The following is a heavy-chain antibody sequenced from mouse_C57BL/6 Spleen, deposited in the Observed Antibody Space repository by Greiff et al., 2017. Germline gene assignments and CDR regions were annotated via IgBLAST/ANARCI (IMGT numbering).Heavy chain of an antibody. D-gene: IGHD1-1*01. CDR2: IRNKANGYTT. J-gene: IGHJ2*01. Sequence: EVKLVESGGGLVQPGGSLSLSCAASGFTFTDYYMSWVRQPPGQALEWLGFIRNKANGYTTEYSASVKGRFTISSDNSQSILYLQMNALRAEDSATYYCARYKGTTGSYYFDYWGQGTTLTVSS. CDR1: GFTFTDYY. V-gene: IGHV7-3*01. CDR3: ARYKGTTGSYYFDY.